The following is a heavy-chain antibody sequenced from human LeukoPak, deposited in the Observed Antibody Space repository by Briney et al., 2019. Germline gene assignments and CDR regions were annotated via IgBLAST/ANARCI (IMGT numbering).Heavy chain of an antibody. CDR2: INWNGGCT. J-gene: IGHJ2*01. CDR1: GFTFDDYG. D-gene: IGHD6-13*01. Sequence: VGSLRLSCAASGFTFDDYGMSRVRQVPGKGLEWVSGINWNGGCTGYADSVKGRFTISRDNAKNSLYLQMNSLRAEDTALYYCARVSSSWYLWYFDLWGRGTLLSLYS. V-gene: IGHV3-20*04. CDR3: ARVSSSWYLWYFDL.